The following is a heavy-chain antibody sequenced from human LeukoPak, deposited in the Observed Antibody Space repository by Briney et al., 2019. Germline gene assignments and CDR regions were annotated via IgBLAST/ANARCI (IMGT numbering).Heavy chain of an antibody. Sequence: PGGSLRLSCAASGFTFSNYAMTWVRQAPGKGLEWVSVISASGDSTYYADSVKGRFTISRDNSKNTLYLQINSLRAEDTAVYYCAKDQPVQIGLFDYWGQGTLVTVSP. V-gene: IGHV3-23*01. J-gene: IGHJ4*02. CDR1: GFTFSNYA. CDR2: ISASGDST. D-gene: IGHD2-8*01. CDR3: AKDQPVQIGLFDY.